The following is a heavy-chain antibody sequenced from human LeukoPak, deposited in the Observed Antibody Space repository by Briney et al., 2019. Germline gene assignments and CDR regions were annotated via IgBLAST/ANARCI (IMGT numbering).Heavy chain of an antibody. J-gene: IGHJ4*02. CDR3: ANTAPGTGYFDY. CDR2: IHTSRST. Sequence: SETLSLTCTVSGGSISSNYWSWIRQPAGKGLEWIGRIHTSRSTSYNPSLKSRVTMSGDTSKNQFSLTLRSVTAADTAVYFCANTAPGTGYFDYWGRGTLVTVSS. D-gene: IGHD3-10*01. V-gene: IGHV4-4*07. CDR1: GGSISSNY.